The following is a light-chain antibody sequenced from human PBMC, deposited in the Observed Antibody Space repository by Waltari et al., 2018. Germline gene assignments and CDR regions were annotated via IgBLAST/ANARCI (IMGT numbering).Light chain of an antibody. CDR2: YDT. CDR3: QVWDSGSAHQV. V-gene: IGLV3-21*04. J-gene: IGLJ3*02. CDR1: NIGIKS. Sequence: SYVLTQPPSVSVAPGETARITCGGNNIGIKSVRWFQQKPGQAPVLVIYYDTDRPSGVPERFSGSNPGNTATLTISRVEAGDEADYYCQVWDSGSAHQVFGGGTKVTVL.